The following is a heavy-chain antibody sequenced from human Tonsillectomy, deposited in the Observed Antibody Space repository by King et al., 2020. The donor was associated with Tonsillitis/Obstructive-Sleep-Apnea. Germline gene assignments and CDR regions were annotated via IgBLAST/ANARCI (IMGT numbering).Heavy chain of an antibody. CDR3: ARVHSYCSSTSCLDY. CDR1: GYTFTSYG. V-gene: IGHV1-18*01. D-gene: IGHD2-2*01. J-gene: IGHJ4*02. CDR2: ISAYNGNT. Sequence: QLVQSRAEVKKPGASVKVSCKASGYTFTSYGISWVRQAPGQGLEWMGWISAYNGNTNYAQKLQGRVTMTTDTSTSTAYMELRSLRSDDTAVYYCARVHSYCSSTSCLDYWGQGTLVTVSS.